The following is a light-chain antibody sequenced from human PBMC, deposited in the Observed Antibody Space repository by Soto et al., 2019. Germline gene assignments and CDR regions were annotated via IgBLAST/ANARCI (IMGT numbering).Light chain of an antibody. J-gene: IGKJ1*01. CDR3: QQYTNWWT. CDR2: GAS. Sequence: EIVITQTPATLSVSPGERATLSCRASQSVSNNLAWYQKKPGQAPRLIIYGASTRAPGIPARFSGSGSGTQFTLTISSLQSEDFAVYYSQQYTNWWTFGQGTRVEIK. V-gene: IGKV3-15*01. CDR1: QSVSNN.